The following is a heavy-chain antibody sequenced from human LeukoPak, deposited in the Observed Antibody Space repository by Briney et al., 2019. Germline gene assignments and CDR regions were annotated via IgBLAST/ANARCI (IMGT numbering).Heavy chain of an antibody. CDR2: IIPIFGTA. D-gene: IGHD3-22*01. CDR1: GGTFSSYA. CDR3: ASVPYYYDSSGYYYDY. V-gene: IGHV1-69*13. J-gene: IGHJ4*02. Sequence: SVKVSCKASGGTFSSYAISWVRQAPGQGLGWMGGIIPIFGTANYAQKFQGRVTITADESTSTAYMELSSLRSEDTAVYYCASVPYYYDSSGYYYDYWGQGTLVTVSS.